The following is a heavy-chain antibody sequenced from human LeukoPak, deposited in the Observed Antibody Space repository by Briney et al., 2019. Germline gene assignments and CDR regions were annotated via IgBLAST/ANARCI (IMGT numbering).Heavy chain of an antibody. CDR1: EFPFSKYA. J-gene: IGHJ3*02. D-gene: IGHD1-26*01. V-gene: IGHV3-23*01. CDR3: ATGGDAFVI. Sequence: PGGSLRLSCAASEFPFSKYAMSWVRQAPGKGMEWVSTITGRGRSTSYAASVKGRFIPSRDNSQNTQSLQMNSLRAEDTAVYYCATGGDAFVIWGQGTMVTVSS. CDR2: ITGRGRST.